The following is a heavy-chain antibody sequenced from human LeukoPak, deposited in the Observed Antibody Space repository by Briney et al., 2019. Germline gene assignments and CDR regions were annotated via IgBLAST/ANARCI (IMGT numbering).Heavy chain of an antibody. Sequence: PGGSLRLSCAASGFTFSTYVMHWVRQAPGKGLEWVALISSDENNKYYADSVKGRFAISRDNSKNTLYLQMNSLRAEDTAVYYCARDISIVGSAGVDYWGQGTLVTVSS. CDR1: GFTFSTYV. CDR2: ISSDENNK. V-gene: IGHV3-30*03. D-gene: IGHD1-26*01. J-gene: IGHJ4*02. CDR3: ARDISIVGSAGVDY.